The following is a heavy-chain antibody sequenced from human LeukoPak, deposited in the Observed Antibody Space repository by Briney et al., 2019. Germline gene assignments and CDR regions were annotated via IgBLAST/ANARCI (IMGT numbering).Heavy chain of an antibody. V-gene: IGHV4-4*07. Sequence: PSETLSLTCTVSGGSISSYYWSWIRQPAGKGLEWIGRIYTSGSTNYNPSLKSRVTMSVDTSKNQFSLQLDSVTPEDTAVYYCAREALYCGGDCYHRYNWFDPWGQGTQVTVSS. CDR2: IYTSGST. CDR1: GGSISSYY. D-gene: IGHD2-21*02. CDR3: AREALYCGGDCYHRYNWFDP. J-gene: IGHJ5*02.